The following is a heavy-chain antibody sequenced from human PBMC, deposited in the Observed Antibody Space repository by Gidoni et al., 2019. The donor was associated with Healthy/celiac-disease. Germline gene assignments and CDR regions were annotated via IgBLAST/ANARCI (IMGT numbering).Heavy chain of an antibody. V-gene: IGHV4-39*01. CDR3: ARHPTLLQGELYFDY. J-gene: IGHJ4*02. D-gene: IGHD1-7*01. Sequence: GWIRQPPGKGLEWIGSIYYSGSTYYNPSLKSRVTISVDTSKNQFSLKLSSVTAADTAVYYCARHPTLLQGELYFDYWGQGTLVTVSS. CDR2: IYYSGST.